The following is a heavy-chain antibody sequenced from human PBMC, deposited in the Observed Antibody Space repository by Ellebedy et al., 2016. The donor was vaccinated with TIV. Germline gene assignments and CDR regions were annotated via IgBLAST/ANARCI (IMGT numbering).Heavy chain of an antibody. CDR2: ISGSGSST. D-gene: IGHD2-21*01. CDR1: GFSFRMYD. CDR3: AKGYFSRAYCGGDCYLDDPFDV. V-gene: IGHV3-23*01. Sequence: GGSLRLXXAASGFSFRMYDMGWVRQVPGKGLEWVSGISGSGSSTHYADSVKGRLTISRDKSKNTVSLQMNSLRAEDTALYHCAKGYFSRAYCGGDCYLDDPFDVWGQGTVVTVSS. J-gene: IGHJ3*01.